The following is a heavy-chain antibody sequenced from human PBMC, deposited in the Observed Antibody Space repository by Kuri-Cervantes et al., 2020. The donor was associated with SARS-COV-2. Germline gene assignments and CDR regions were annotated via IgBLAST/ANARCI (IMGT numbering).Heavy chain of an antibody. CDR1: GFTFSSYW. CDR3: ARASLDLTIFGVAYDAFDI. Sequence: ETLSLTCAASGFTFSSYWMHWVRQAPGKGLVWVSRINSDGSSTSYADSVKGRFTISRDNAKNTLYLQMNSLRAEDTAVYHCARASLDLTIFGVAYDAFDIWGQGTMVTVSS. D-gene: IGHD3-3*01. V-gene: IGHV3-74*01. CDR2: INSDGSST. J-gene: IGHJ3*02.